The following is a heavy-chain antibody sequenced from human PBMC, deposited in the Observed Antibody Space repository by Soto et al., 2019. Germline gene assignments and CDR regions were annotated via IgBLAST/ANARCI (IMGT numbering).Heavy chain of an antibody. Sequence: QVQLHESGPGLVKPSETLSLTCNVSGGSISPYYWSWFRQSPGERPEWLGFIFYTGSTTSNPSLKGRGTISLDASKSQFSLTLTSATAADTAVYFCARQRDNGYDSYYFDVWGQGTLVTVSS. CDR2: IFYTGST. V-gene: IGHV4-59*08. D-gene: IGHD5-12*01. J-gene: IGHJ4*02. CDR1: GGSISPYY. CDR3: ARQRDNGYDSYYFDV.